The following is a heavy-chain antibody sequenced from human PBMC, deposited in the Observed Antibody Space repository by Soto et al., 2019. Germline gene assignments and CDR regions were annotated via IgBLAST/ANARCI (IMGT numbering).Heavy chain of an antibody. Sequence: QVQLVQSGAEVKKPGASVKVSCKASGYTFTSYGISWVRQAPGQGLEWMGWISAYNGNTNYAQKLKGRATMTTATSPSASYMEPRRLSSNAPAPYSCARTYRPFAFWAQGTLVSASS. CDR1: GYTFTSYG. CDR2: ISAYNGNT. CDR3: ARTYRPFAF. V-gene: IGHV1-18*01. D-gene: IGHD3-16*02. J-gene: IGHJ4*02.